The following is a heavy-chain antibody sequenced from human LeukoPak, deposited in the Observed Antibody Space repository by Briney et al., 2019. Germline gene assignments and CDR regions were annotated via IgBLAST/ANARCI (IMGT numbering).Heavy chain of an antibody. D-gene: IGHD5-24*01. J-gene: IGHJ6*03. CDR1: GYTFTGYY. CDR2: INPNSGGT. Sequence: ASVKVSCKASGYTFTGYYMHWVRQAPGQGLEWMGRINPNSGGTNYAQKFQGRVTMTRDTSISTAYMELSRLRSDDTAVYYCARRRDGYKYYYYYYMDVWGKGTTVTVSS. CDR3: ARRRDGYKYYYYYYMDV. V-gene: IGHV1-2*06.